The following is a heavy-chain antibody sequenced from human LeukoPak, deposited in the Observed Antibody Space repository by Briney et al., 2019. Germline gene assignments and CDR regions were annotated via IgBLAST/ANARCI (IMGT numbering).Heavy chain of an antibody. Sequence: SETLSLTCTVSGGSISNSSYYWGWIRQPPGKGLEWIGTIYYSVTTYYNPSLRGRVAMSVCTSKNHFSLKLTSVTAADTAVYYCARLSLNQHRQDLPSPPIAYCEQATLVTVAS. CDR1: GGSISNSSYY. V-gene: IGHV4-39*02. CDR3: ARLSLNQHRQDLPSPPIAY. J-gene: IGHJ4*02. CDR2: IYYSVTT.